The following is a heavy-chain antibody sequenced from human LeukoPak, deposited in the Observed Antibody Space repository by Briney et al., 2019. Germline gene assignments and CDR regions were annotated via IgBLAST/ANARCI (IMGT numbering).Heavy chain of an antibody. CDR2: ISSSSSTI. V-gene: IGHV3-48*01. J-gene: IGHJ4*02. D-gene: IGHD3-9*01. CDR1: GFTFSTYS. Sequence: PGGSLRLSCAASGFTFSTYSMNWVRQAPGKGLEWVSYISSSSSTIYYADSVKGRFTISRDNAKNSLYLQMNSLRAEDTAMYYCAKGFSPTIITPGYWGLGTLVTVSA. CDR3: AKGFSPTIITPGY.